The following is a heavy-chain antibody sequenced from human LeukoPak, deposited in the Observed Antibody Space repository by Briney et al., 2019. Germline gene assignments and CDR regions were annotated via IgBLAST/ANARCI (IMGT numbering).Heavy chain of an antibody. CDR2: MNPNSGNT. V-gene: IGHV1-8*01. J-gene: IGHJ4*02. CDR1: GYTFTSYD. CDR3: VLLWFGEMGYFDY. Sequence: VAPVKVSCKASGYTFTSYDINWVRQATGQGLEWMGWMNPNSGNTGYAQKFQGRVTMTRNTSISTAYMELSSLRSEDTAVYYCVLLWFGEMGYFDYWGQGTLVTVSS. D-gene: IGHD3-10*01.